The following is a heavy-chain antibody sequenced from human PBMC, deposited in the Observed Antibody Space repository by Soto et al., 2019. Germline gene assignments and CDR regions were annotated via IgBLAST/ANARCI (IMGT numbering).Heavy chain of an antibody. V-gene: IGHV1-58*01. J-gene: IGHJ6*02. CDR1: GFTFTSSA. Sequence: GASVKVSCKASGFTFTSSAVQWVRQARGQRLEWIGWIVVGSGNTNYAQKFQERVTITRDMSTSTAYMELSSLRSEDTAVYYCAADGYCSGGSCYEYDYGMDVWGQGTMVTVSS. CDR2: IVVGSGNT. D-gene: IGHD2-15*01. CDR3: AADGYCSGGSCYEYDYGMDV.